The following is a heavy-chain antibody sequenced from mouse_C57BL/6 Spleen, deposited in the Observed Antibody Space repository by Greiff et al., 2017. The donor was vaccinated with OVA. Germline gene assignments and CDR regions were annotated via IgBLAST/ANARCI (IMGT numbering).Heavy chain of an antibody. Sequence: QVQLQQSGPELVKPGASVKISCKASGYAFSSSWMNWVKPRPGKGLEWIGRISPGDGATNYNGKFTGKATLTADKSSSTAYMQLSSLTSEDSAVYFCADGSYFDYWGHGTTLTVAS. J-gene: IGHJ2*01. CDR3: ADGSYFDY. D-gene: IGHD2-3*01. CDR1: GYAFSSSW. CDR2: ISPGDGAT. V-gene: IGHV1-82*01.